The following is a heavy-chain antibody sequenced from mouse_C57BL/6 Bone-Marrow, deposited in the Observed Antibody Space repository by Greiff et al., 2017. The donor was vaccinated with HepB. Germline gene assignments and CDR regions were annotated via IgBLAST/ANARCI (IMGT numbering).Heavy chain of an antibody. CDR3: TTGDGYSYYFDY. V-gene: IGHV14-4*01. CDR1: GFNIKDDY. J-gene: IGHJ2*01. Sequence: VQLQQSGAELVRPGASVKLSCTASGFNIKDDYMNWVKQRPEQGLEWIGWIDPENGDTEYASKFQGKATITADTSSNTAYLQLSSLTSEDTAVYYCTTGDGYSYYFDYWGQGTPLTVSS. CDR2: IDPENGDT. D-gene: IGHD2-3*01.